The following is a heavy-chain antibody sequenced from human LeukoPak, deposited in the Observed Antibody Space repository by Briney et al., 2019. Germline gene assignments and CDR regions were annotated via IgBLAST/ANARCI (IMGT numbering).Heavy chain of an antibody. CDR1: GFTFSSYA. V-gene: IGHV3-64*01. CDR3: AKQPPGGYYYEISGYYQYFQH. D-gene: IGHD3-22*01. Sequence: GGSLRLSCAASGFTFSSYAMHWVRQAPGKGLEYVSAISSNGGSTYYANSVKGRFTISRDNSKNTLYLQMNSLRAEDTAVYYCAKQPPGGYYYEISGYYQYFQHWGQGTLVTVSS. CDR2: ISSNGGST. J-gene: IGHJ1*01.